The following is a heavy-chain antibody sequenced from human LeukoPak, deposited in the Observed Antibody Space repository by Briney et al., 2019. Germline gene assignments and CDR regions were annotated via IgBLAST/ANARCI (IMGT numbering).Heavy chain of an antibody. CDR2: FDPEDGET. J-gene: IGHJ4*02. Sequence: ASVKVSCKASGGTFSSYAISWVRQAPGQGLEWMGGFDPEDGETIYAQKFQGRVTMTEDTSTDTAYMELSSLRSEDTAVYYCATGDSSSWYATFDYWGQGTLVTVSS. CDR3: ATGDSSSWYATFDY. CDR1: GGTFSSYA. D-gene: IGHD6-13*01. V-gene: IGHV1-24*01.